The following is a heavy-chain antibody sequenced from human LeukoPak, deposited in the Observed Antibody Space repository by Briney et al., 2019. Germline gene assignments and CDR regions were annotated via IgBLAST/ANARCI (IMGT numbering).Heavy chain of an antibody. CDR2: INPDGRST. CDR3: VANGGYNPSSLQGTFAFDF. D-gene: IGHD1-14*01. CDR1: GFSFSNSW. J-gene: IGHJ4*02. V-gene: IGHV3-74*01. Sequence: GGSLRLSCAATGFSFSNSWIHWVRQAPGKGLVWVSRINPDGRSTTYADSVRGRFTISRDNAKNTLYLQMSRLRAEDTARYHCVANGGYNPSSLQGTFAFDFWGQGTLVTVSS.